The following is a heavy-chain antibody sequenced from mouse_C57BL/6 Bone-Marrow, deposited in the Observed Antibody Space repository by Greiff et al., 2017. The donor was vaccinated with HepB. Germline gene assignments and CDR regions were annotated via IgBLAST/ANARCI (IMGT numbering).Heavy chain of an antibody. V-gene: IGHV1-85*01. CDR2: IYPRDGST. CDR3: SRCEDAMDY. Sequence: VQLQQSGPELVKPGASVKLSCKASGYTFTSYDINWVKQRPGQGLEWFGWIYPRDGSTKYNEKFKGKATLTVDTSSSTAYMELHSLTSEDSAVYFCSRCEDAMDYWGQGTSVTVSS. CDR1: GYTFTSYD. J-gene: IGHJ4*01.